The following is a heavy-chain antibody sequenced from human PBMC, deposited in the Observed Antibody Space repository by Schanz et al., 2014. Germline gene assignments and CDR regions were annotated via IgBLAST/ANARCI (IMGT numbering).Heavy chain of an antibody. CDR1: GFTFSSYA. J-gene: IGHJ4*02. Sequence: QVQLVESGGGVVQPGRSLRLSCAASGFTFSSYAMHWVRQAPGRGLQWVALISYDGGHKYYADSVKGRFTISRDNSKNTLFLQMNSLRAEDTAVYYCARDPGGTKTHGLWGQGTLVTVSS. CDR2: ISYDGGHK. D-gene: IGHD2-15*01. CDR3: ARDPGGTKTHGL. V-gene: IGHV3-30*04.